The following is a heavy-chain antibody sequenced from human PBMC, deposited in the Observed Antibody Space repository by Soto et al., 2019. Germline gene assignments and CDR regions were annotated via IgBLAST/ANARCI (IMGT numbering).Heavy chain of an antibody. Sequence: GGSLRLSCAASGFTFSSYGMHWVRQAPGKGLEWVAVIWYDGSNKYYADSVKGRFTISRDNSKNTLYLQMNSLRAEDTAVYYCARGPPQNFDWLLIFDYWGQGTLVTVSS. V-gene: IGHV3-33*01. CDR3: ARGPPQNFDWLLIFDY. CDR2: IWYDGSNK. CDR1: GFTFSSYG. D-gene: IGHD3-9*01. J-gene: IGHJ4*02.